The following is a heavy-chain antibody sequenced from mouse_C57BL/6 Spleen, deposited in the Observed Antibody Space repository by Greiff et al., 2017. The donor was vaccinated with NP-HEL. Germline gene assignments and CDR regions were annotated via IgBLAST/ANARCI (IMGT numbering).Heavy chain of an antibody. Sequence: EVMLVESGGGLVKPGGSLKLSCAASGFTFSSYGMSWVRQTPEKRLEWVATISDGGSYTYYPDNVKGRFTISRDNAKNNLYLQMSHLKSEDTAMYYCARYYYGSSYYFDYWGQGTTLTVSS. CDR2: ISDGGSYT. J-gene: IGHJ2*01. V-gene: IGHV5-4*03. D-gene: IGHD1-1*01. CDR1: GFTFSSYG. CDR3: ARYYYGSSYYFDY.